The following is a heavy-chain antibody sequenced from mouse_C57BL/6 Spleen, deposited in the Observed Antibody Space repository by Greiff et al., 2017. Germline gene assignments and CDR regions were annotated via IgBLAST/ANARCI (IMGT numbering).Heavy chain of an antibody. CDR2: IHPNSGGT. J-gene: IGHJ3*01. V-gene: IGHV1-64*01. D-gene: IGHD1-1*01. CDR3: ANYYGSRAGFAY. CDR1: GYTFTSYW. Sequence: QVQLQQPGAELVKPGASVKLSCKASGYTFTSYWMHWVKQRPGQGLEWIGQIHPNSGGTNYNEKFKSKATLTVDKSSSTAYMQLSSLTSEDSAVYYWANYYGSRAGFAYGGQGTLVTVSA.